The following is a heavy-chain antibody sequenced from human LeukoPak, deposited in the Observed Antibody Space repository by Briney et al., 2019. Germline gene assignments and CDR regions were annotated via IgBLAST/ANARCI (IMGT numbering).Heavy chain of an antibody. J-gene: IGHJ4*02. Sequence: GGSLRLSCTASGFTFGDYAMSWVRQAPGKGLEWVGFIRSKAYGGTTEYAASVKGRFTISRDDSKSIAYLQMNSLKTEDTAVYYCTRDMGYCSGGICSDFDYWGQGTLVTVSS. CDR1: GFTFGDYA. V-gene: IGHV3-49*04. D-gene: IGHD2-15*01. CDR2: IRSKAYGGTT. CDR3: TRDMGYCSGGICSDFDY.